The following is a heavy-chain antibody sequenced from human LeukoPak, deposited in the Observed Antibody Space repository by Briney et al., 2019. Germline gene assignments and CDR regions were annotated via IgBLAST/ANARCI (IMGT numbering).Heavy chain of an antibody. CDR1: GFTFSSYS. D-gene: IGHD1-26*01. CDR2: ISSSGRSI. Sequence: PGGSLRLSCAASGFTFSSYSMNWVRHAPGNGLEWVSYISSSGRSILYADSVKGRFTVSRDNAKNSLYLQMNNLRAEDTAVYYCGREIPSGSYAPDYWGQGILVIVSS. CDR3: GREIPSGSYAPDY. V-gene: IGHV3-21*05. J-gene: IGHJ4*02.